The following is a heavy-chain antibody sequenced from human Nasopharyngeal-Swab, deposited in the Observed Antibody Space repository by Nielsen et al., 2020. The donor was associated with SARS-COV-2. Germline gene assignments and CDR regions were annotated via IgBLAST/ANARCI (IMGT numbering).Heavy chain of an antibody. V-gene: IGHV4-34*01. J-gene: IGHJ4*02. CDR3: ARGMFNYYDSSGYYYVRTYFDS. CDR1: GGSFSGYY. D-gene: IGHD3-22*01. CDR2: INQSGST. Sequence: GSLRLSCAVYGGSFSGYYWSWIRQPPGKGLEWIGEINQSGSTNYNPSLKSRVTISIDTSKNQFSLKLSSVTAADTAVYYCARGMFNYYDSSGYYYVRTYFDSWGQGTLVTVSS.